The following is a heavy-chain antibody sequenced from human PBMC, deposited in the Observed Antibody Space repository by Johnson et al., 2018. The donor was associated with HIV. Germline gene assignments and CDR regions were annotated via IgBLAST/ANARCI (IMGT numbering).Heavy chain of an antibody. CDR3: AKDRVGWGPLDAFDI. CDR2: ISGSGGST. J-gene: IGHJ3*02. CDR1: EFIFSNYW. V-gene: IGHV3-23*04. D-gene: IGHD2-15*01. Sequence: VQLVESGGGLVQPGGSLRLSCVASEFIFSNYWMSWVRQAPGKGLEWVSAISGSGGSTYYADSVKGRFTISRDNSKNTLYLQMNSLRAEDTAVYYCAKDRVGWGPLDAFDIWGQGTMVTVSS.